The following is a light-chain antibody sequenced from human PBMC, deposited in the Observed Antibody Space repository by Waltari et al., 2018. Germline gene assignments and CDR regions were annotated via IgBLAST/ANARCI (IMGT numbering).Light chain of an antibody. J-gene: IGLJ3*02. CDR1: NNDVGSYNL. CDR2: EDS. V-gene: IGLV2-23*01. CDR3: CSYAGGNTWV. Sequence: QSALTQPASVSGSPGQSITISCTGTNNDVGSYNLVSWYQQHPGKAPKLMIYEDSKWHSGVSHRFSGSKSRNTASLAISGLQADDEADYYCCSYAGGNTWVFGGGTKLTVL.